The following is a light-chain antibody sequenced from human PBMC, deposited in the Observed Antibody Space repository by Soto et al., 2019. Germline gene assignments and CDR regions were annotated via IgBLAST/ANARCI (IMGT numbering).Light chain of an antibody. Sequence: DIQMTQSPSTLSASLGDRVTITCRASQSISSWLAWYQQKPGKAPKLLIYKASSLESGVPSRFSGSGSGTEFTLTSSRLQPDDFATYYCQQYSRLYTFGQGTKLEIK. CDR3: QQYSRLYT. V-gene: IGKV1-5*03. CDR2: KAS. J-gene: IGKJ2*01. CDR1: QSISSW.